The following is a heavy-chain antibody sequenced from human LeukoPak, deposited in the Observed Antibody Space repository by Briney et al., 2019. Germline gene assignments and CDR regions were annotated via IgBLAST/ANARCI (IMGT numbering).Heavy chain of an antibody. CDR3: ARDSITIFGVVITPRGYYGMDV. CDR2: ISAYNGNT. D-gene: IGHD3-3*01. V-gene: IGHV1-18*01. CDR1: GYTFTSYG. J-gene: IGHJ6*02. Sequence: ASVKVSCKASGYTFTSYGISWVRQAPGQGLEWMGWISAYNGNTNYAQKLEGRVTMTTDTSTSTAHMELRGLRSDDTAVYYCARDSITIFGVVITPRGYYGMDVWGQGTTVTVSS.